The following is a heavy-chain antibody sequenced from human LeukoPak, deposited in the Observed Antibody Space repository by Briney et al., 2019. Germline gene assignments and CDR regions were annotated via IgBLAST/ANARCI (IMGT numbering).Heavy chain of an antibody. Sequence: GGSLRLSCAASGFTFSSYWMHWVRQAPGKGLVWVSRVNSDGSSTSYADSVKGRFTISRDSAKNTLYLQMNSLRAEDTAVYYCARVAAVRGVMLNWGQGTLVTVSS. J-gene: IGHJ4*02. D-gene: IGHD3-16*01. CDR1: GFTFSSYW. CDR3: ARVAAVRGVMLN. V-gene: IGHV3-74*01. CDR2: VNSDGSST.